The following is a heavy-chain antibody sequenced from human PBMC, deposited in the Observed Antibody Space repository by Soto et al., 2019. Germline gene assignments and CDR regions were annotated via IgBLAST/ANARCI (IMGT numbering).Heavy chain of an antibody. CDR1: GFTFSSYA. Sequence: GGSLRLSCAASGFTFSSYAMHWVRQAPGKGLEWVAVISYDGSNKYYADSVKGRFTISRDNSKNTLYLQMNSLRAEDTAVYYCARDNADYDFWRGYPSYYYYGMDVWGQGTTVTVS. CDR3: ARDNADYDFWRGYPSYYYYGMDV. V-gene: IGHV3-30-3*01. J-gene: IGHJ6*02. CDR2: ISYDGSNK. D-gene: IGHD3-3*01.